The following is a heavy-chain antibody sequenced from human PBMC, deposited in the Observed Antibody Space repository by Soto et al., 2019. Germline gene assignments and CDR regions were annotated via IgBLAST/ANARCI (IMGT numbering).Heavy chain of an antibody. V-gene: IGHV3-30-3*01. CDR3: ARDSVVSPYYFDY. D-gene: IGHD2-15*01. J-gene: IGHJ4*02. CDR2: ISYDGSNK. CDR1: GFTFSSYA. Sequence: QVQLVESGGGVVQPGRSLRLSCAASGFTFSSYAMHWVRQAPGKGLEWVAVISYDGSNKYYADSVKGRFTISRDNSKNTLYPQMNSLRAEDTAVYYCARDSVVSPYYFDYWGQGTLVTVSS.